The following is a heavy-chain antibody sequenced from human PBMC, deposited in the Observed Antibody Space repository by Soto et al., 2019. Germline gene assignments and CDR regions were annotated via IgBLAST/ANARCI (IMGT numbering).Heavy chain of an antibody. CDR3: AGCSGGSCYAGPRLRYAFDI. V-gene: IGHV3-33*01. CDR1: GFTFSSYG. D-gene: IGHD2-15*01. J-gene: IGHJ3*02. Sequence: VQLVESGGGVVQPGRSLRLSCAASGFTFSSYGMHWVRQAPGKGLEWVAVIWYDGSNKYYADSVKGRFTISRDNSKNTLYLQMNSLRAEDTAVYYCAGCSGGSCYAGPRLRYAFDIWGQGTMVTVSS. CDR2: IWYDGSNK.